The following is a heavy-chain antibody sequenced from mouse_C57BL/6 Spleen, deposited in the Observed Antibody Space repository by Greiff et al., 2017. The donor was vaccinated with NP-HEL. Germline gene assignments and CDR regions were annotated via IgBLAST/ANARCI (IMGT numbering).Heavy chain of an antibody. CDR1: GYTFTEYT. J-gene: IGHJ1*03. CDR3: ARHEIYYGSSYWYFDV. D-gene: IGHD1-1*01. V-gene: IGHV1-62-2*01. Sequence: QVQLQQSGAELVKPGASVKLSCTASGYTFTEYTIHWVKQRSGQGLEWIGWFYPGSGSIKYNEKFKDKATFTADKSSSTVYMELSRLTSEDSAVYCCARHEIYYGSSYWYFDVWGTGTTVTVSS. CDR2: FYPGSGSI.